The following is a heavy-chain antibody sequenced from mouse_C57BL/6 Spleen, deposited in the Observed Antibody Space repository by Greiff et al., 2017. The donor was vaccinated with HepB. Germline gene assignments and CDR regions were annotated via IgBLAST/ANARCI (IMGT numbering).Heavy chain of an antibody. D-gene: IGHD1-1*01. V-gene: IGHV6-6*01. CDR3: TRLLRYGYFDY. CDR2: IRNKANNHAT. CDR1: GFTFSDAW. Sequence: EVKLMESGGGLVQPGGSMKLSCAASGFTFSDAWMDWVRQSPEKGLEWVAEIRNKANNHATYYAESVKGRFTISRDDSKSSVYLQMNSLRAEDTGIYYCTRLLRYGYFDYWGQGTTLTVSS. J-gene: IGHJ2*01.